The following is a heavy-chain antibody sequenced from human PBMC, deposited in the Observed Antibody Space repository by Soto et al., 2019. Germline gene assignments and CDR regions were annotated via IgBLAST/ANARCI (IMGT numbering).Heavy chain of an antibody. CDR3: ARGSWYILTGYSPCWFDP. J-gene: IGHJ5*02. D-gene: IGHD3-9*01. CDR1: GGTFSSYA. V-gene: IGHV1-69*06. CDR2: SIPIFGTA. Sequence: QVQLVQSGGEVKKPGSSVKVSCKASGGTFSSYAISWVRQAPGQGLEWMGGSIPIFGTANYAQKFQGRVTITADKSTSTAYMELSSLRSEDTAVYYCARGSWYILTGYSPCWFDPWGQRTLVTVSS.